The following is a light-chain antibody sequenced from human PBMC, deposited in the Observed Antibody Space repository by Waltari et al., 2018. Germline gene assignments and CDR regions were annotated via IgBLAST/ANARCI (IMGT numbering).Light chain of an antibody. Sequence: VLTQSPGTLSLSPGARATLSCRASQRLTKNYLAWYQQKPGQAPRLLIYGASSRAAGIPDRVSGSGSGTDFTLTISRLEPEDFAVYYCQQYGSSIMYTFGQGTKLEIK. CDR3: QQYGSSIMYT. J-gene: IGKJ2*01. V-gene: IGKV3-20*01. CDR1: QRLTKNY. CDR2: GAS.